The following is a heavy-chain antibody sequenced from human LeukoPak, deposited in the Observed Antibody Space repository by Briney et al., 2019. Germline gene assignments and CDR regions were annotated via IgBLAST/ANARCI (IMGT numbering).Heavy chain of an antibody. J-gene: IGHJ4*02. CDR2: ITGYGAT. D-gene: IGHD3-22*01. Sequence: SGGSLRLSCAASGFTFSNFAMMWVRQAPGTGLQWVSTITGYGATFYADSVRGRFTIFRDTSMNTLFLQMNSLGAEDTAVYYCARAPRESVSYYYDSSGYYFDYWGQGTLVTVSS. CDR3: ARAPRESVSYYYDSSGYYFDY. V-gene: IGHV3-23*01. CDR1: GFTFSNFA.